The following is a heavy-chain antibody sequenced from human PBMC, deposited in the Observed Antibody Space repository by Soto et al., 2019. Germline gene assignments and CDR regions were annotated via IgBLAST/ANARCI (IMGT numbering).Heavy chain of an antibody. CDR2: IFHTGST. CDR3: ARVKVGDLFRFNWFFDL. Sequence: PSXTLSLTCTVSGGSISSGNFSWTWIRQPPGKGLEWIAYIFHTGSTFYNSSLKPRVSISVDRSKNQFSLKLKSVTETDTAVYYCARVKVGDLFRFNWFFDLWGRGTLVTVSS. V-gene: IGHV4-30-2*01. D-gene: IGHD3-3*01. J-gene: IGHJ2*01. CDR1: GGSISSGNFS.